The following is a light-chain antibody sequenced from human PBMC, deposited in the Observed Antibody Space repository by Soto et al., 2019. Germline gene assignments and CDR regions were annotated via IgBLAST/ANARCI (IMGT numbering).Light chain of an antibody. Sequence: QPVLTQPTSASASLGASVTLTCTLSSGYSNYKVDWYQQRPGKGPRFVMRVGTGGIVGSKGDGIPDRFSVLGSGLNRYLTIKNIQEEDESDYHCGADHGSGNNFVRVFGGGTKLTVL. J-gene: IGLJ2*01. V-gene: IGLV9-49*01. CDR3: GADHGSGNNFVRV. CDR1: SGYSNYK. CDR2: VGTGGIVG.